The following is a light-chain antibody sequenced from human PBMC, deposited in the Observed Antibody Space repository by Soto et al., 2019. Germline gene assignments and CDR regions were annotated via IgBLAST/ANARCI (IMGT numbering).Light chain of an antibody. CDR3: MQGSQWPYT. V-gene: IGKV2-30*01. J-gene: IGKJ2*01. CDR1: QGLVYSDGNTY. CDR2: RVS. Sequence: DIVMTQSPLSLPVTLGQSASISCRSSQGLVYSDGNTYLSWYHQRPGQSPRRLIYRVSNRDSGVPDRFSGSGSGTDFTRTIGRVQAEDVGVYFCMQGSQWPYTVGHGTKLEIK.